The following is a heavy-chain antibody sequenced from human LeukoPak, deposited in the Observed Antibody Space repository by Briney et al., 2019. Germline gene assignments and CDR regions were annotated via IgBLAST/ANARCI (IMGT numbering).Heavy chain of an antibody. D-gene: IGHD4/OR15-4a*01. Sequence: GGSLRLSCAASGFTFKNAWMNWVRQAPGKGLEWVGRIKSKPDGGTTAYATLLKGRFSISRDDSKNTLYMQINSLKIEDSAVYYCTTGDFGAFNIWGQGTMVTVSS. CDR2: IKSKPDGGTT. V-gene: IGHV3-15*01. CDR3: TTGDFGAFNI. CDR1: GFTFKNAW. J-gene: IGHJ3*02.